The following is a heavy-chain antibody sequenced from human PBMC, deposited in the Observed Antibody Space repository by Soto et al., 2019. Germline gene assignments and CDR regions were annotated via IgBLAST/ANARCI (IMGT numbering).Heavy chain of an antibody. V-gene: IGHV3-74*01. CDR3: ARDRQKSSGYYDHDAFDI. D-gene: IGHD3-22*01. CDR2: TNEDGSTI. J-gene: IGHJ3*02. Sequence: EVHLVESGGGLVQPGGSLRLSCAASGFTFSSFWMHWVRQAPGKGLEWVSRTNEDGSTINYADSVKGRFTISRDNAKNTLYLEMNSLRVEDTAVYYCARDRQKSSGYYDHDAFDIWGQGTMVTVSS. CDR1: GFTFSSFW.